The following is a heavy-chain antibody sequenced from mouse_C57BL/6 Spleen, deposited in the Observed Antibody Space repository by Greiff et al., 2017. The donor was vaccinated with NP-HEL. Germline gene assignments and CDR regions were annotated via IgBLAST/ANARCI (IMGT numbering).Heavy chain of an antibody. J-gene: IGHJ2*01. V-gene: IGHV1-55*01. Sequence: VQLQQPGAELVKPGASVKMSCKASGYTFTSYWITWVKQRPGQGLEWIGDIYLGSGSTNYNEKFKSKATLTVDTSSSTAYMQLSSLTSEDSAVYYCAREDYGSSWGYWGQGTTLTVSS. CDR1: GYTFTSYW. CDR2: IYLGSGST. D-gene: IGHD1-1*01. CDR3: AREDYGSSWGY.